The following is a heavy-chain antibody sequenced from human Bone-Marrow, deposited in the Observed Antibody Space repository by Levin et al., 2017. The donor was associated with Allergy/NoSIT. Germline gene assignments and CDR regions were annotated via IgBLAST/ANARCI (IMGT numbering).Heavy chain of an antibody. V-gene: IGHV3-30*18. D-gene: IGHD2-2*02. Sequence: PGGSLRLSCAASGFSFSNYGVHWVRQAPGKGLEWVAVILYDGSSKYYADSVRGRFTISRDNSKNTLYLQMNSLRPDDTAVYYCAKDGYCSSNRCYTDVLSGYYYGLDVWGQGTTVTVSS. CDR3: AKDGYCSSNRCYTDVLSGYYYGLDV. J-gene: IGHJ6*02. CDR1: GFSFSNYG. CDR2: ILYDGSSK.